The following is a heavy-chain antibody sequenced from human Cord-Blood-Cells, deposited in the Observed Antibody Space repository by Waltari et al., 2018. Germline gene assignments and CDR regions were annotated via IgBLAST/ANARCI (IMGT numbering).Heavy chain of an antibody. J-gene: IGHJ6*02. V-gene: IGHV1-18*01. Sequence: QVQLVQSGAEVKKPGASVKVSCKASGYTFTSYGISWVRQAPGQGLEWMGWISAYNGNTNYAQKLQGRVTRTTETSTSTAYMERRSLRSGDTAVYYCARDRRDWNYYYCYGMDVWGQGTTVTVSS. CDR3: ARDRRDWNYYYCYGMDV. CDR2: ISAYNGNT. CDR1: GYTFTSYG. D-gene: IGHD1-1*01.